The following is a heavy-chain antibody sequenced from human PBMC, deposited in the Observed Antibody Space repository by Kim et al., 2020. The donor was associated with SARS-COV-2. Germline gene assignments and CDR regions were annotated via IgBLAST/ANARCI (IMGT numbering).Heavy chain of an antibody. CDR1: GDASNSFF. Sequence: SETLSLTCSVSGDASNSFFWSWIRQPPGKGLEWVGCIYHSGSTTYNPSLKGRITMSVDKLKNQFSLNVHSVTAEDTAMYYCASRVSGDYARFFNSWGPG. J-gene: IGHJ5*02. D-gene: IGHD4-17*01. CDR3: ASRVSGDYARFFNS. V-gene: IGHV4-4*09. CDR2: IYHSGST.